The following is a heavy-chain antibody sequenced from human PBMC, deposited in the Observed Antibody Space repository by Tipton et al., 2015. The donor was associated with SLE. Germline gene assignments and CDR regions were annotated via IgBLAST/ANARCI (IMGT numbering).Heavy chain of an antibody. V-gene: IGHV3-30-3*01. Sequence: SLRLSCAASGFTFSSYAMHWVRQAPGKGLEWVAVISYDGSNKYYADSVKGRFTISRDNSKNTLYLQMNSLRAEDTAVYYCAREDGDYVDCWGQGTLVTVSS. CDR2: ISYDGSNK. D-gene: IGHD4-17*01. J-gene: IGHJ4*02. CDR1: GFTFSSYA. CDR3: AREDGDYVDC.